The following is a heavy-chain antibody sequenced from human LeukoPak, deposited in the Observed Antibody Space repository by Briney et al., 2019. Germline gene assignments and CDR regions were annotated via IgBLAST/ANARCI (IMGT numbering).Heavy chain of an antibody. CDR2: INPNSGGT. D-gene: IGHD5-24*01. CDR1: GYTFTSYA. CDR3: ARERWLVGVFDY. Sequence: GASVKVSCKASGYTFTSYAMNWVRQAPGQGLEWMGRINPNSGGTNYAQKFQGRVTMTRDTSISTAYMELSRLRSEDTAVYYCARERWLVGVFDYWGQGTLVTVSS. J-gene: IGHJ4*02. V-gene: IGHV1-2*06.